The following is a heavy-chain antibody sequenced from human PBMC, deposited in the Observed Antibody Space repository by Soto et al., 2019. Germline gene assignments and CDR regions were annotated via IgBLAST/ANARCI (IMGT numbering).Heavy chain of an antibody. CDR3: GRPNSCGSPTNS. D-gene: IGHD5-18*01. CDR1: GGSVNSPNW. Sequence: QVQLQQSGPGLVEPSGTLSLTCAVSGGSVNSPNWWNWVRQPPETGLEWIGEMHHSGSSNYNPSHKSRPTPSVHKSNNELSMNLNSVTAAVTSIYYCGRPNSCGSPTNSWGQGILVTVSS. J-gene: IGHJ4*02. CDR2: MHHSGSS. V-gene: IGHV4-4*02.